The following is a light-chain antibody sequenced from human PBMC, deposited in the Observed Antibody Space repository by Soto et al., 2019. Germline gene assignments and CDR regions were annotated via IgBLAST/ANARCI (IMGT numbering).Light chain of an antibody. CDR2: DVS. CDR1: QKSSPW. CDR3: QQYNDYSAT. Sequence: DIEMVQSPSALSASVGDTVTITCRASQKSSPWLAWYQQKPGQAPKLLMYDVSSLKRGVPSRLSGSGSGTEFTLTISSLQPDDFATYYCQQYNDYSATFGQGTKVEIK. V-gene: IGKV1-5*01. J-gene: IGKJ1*01.